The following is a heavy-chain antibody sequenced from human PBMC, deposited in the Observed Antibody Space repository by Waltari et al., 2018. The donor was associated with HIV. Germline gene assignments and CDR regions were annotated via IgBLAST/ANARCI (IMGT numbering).Heavy chain of an antibody. CDR1: GFIFSTYE. Sequence: EVQLVDSGGGLVQPGGSLRLSCAASGFIFSTYETNWVLQAPGKGLEWVSYMSSSGNTRYYADSVKGRFTISRDNAKNSMYLQMNSLTAEDTAVYFCTRGDGDYGGFDYWGQGTLVTVSS. CDR2: MSSSGNTR. J-gene: IGHJ4*02. CDR3: TRGDGDYGGFDY. D-gene: IGHD4-17*01. V-gene: IGHV3-48*03.